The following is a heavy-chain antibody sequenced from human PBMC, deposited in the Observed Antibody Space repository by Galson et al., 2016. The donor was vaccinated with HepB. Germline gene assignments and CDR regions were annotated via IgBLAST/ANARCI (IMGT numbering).Heavy chain of an antibody. J-gene: IGHJ4*02. V-gene: IGHV6-1*01. D-gene: IGHD5-12*01. CDR3: ARGNSREIVAADY. CDR2: TYYRSNWYH. CDR1: GDSVSNDIAA. Sequence: CAISGDSVSNDIAAWNWIRQSPSRGLEWLGRTYYRSNWYHDYAGSVKGRITIEPDTSKNQFSLQLNHVTPDDTAVYYCARGNSREIVAADYWGQGTLVTVSS.